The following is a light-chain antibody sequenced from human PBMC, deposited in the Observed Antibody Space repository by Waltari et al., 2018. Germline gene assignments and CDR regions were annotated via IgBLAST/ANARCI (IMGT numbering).Light chain of an antibody. Sequence: QSALTQPASVSGSPGQSITISCTGSNSNIGTYSLVSWFQHRPGKAPNRIIFEVSQRPSWVSVRFSGSKSGNTASLTISGLQAEDEADYYCCSYAGSVPYVFGTGTTVTVL. CDR2: EVS. CDR1: NSNIGTYSL. V-gene: IGLV2-23*02. J-gene: IGLJ1*01. CDR3: CSYAGSVPYV.